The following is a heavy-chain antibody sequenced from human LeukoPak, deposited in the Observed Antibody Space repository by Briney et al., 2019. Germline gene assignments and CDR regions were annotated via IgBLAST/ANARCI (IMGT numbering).Heavy chain of an antibody. CDR3: ARGPPTYYYGSGTYYINY. J-gene: IGHJ4*02. CDR2: INHSGST. V-gene: IGHV4-34*01. Sequence: SETLSLTCAVYGGSFSGYYWSWIRQPPGKGLEWIGEINHSGSTNYNPSLKSRVTISVDTSKNQFSLKLTSVTAADTAVYYCARGPPTYYYGSGTYYINYWGQGPLVTVSS. D-gene: IGHD3-10*01. CDR1: GGSFSGYY.